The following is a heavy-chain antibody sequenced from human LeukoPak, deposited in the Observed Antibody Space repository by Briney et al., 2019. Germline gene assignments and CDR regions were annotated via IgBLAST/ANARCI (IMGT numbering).Heavy chain of an antibody. D-gene: IGHD6-13*01. V-gene: IGHV4-59*01. Sequence: SETLSLTCTVSGGSISSSYWSGIRQPPGTGLEWIGYISYSGSTNYNPSLRSRVTISVDTSKNQFSLKLSSVTAADTAVYYCAREGASSWYSDYWGQGTLVTVPS. CDR1: GGSISSSY. CDR3: AREGASSWYSDY. CDR2: ISYSGST. J-gene: IGHJ4*02.